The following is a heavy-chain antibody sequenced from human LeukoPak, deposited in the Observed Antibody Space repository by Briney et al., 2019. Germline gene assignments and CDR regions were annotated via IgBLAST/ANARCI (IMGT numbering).Heavy chain of an antibody. CDR2: ISGSGGST. D-gene: IGHD6-13*01. J-gene: IGHJ4*02. V-gene: IGHV3-23*01. Sequence: GGSLRLSCAASGFTFSSYAMSWVRQAPGKGLEWVSAISGSGGSTYYADSVKGRFTISRDNSKNTLYLQMNSLRAEDTAVYSCAKGTSWAAAGTIFDYWGQGTLVTVSS. CDR3: AKGTSWAAAGTIFDY. CDR1: GFTFSSYA.